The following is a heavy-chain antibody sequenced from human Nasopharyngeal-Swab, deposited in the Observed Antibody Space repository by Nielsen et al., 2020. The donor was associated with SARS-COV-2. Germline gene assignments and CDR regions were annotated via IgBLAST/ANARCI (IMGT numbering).Heavy chain of an antibody. J-gene: IGHJ4*01. V-gene: IGHV5-51*01. CDR1: GYSFSGYW. CDR3: ARPQGFYDSGTYYFHFDY. Sequence: GESLKISCKTSGYSFSGYWIGWVRQMHGKGLEWMGIIYPADSDTKYSPSFQGQVTISADKSISTAYLQWSSLKASDTAIYYCARPQGFYDSGTYYFHFDYWGHGTLVTVSS. D-gene: IGHD3-22*01. CDR2: IYPADSDT.